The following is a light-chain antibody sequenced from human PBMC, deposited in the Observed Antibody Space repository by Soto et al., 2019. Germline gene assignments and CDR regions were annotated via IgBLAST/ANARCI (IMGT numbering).Light chain of an antibody. CDR2: QAS. J-gene: IGKJ2*01. CDR1: QSFSTW. Sequence: DIQMTQSPSTLSASVGDRVTITCRASQSFSTWLAWYQQKPGKAPKIMIYQASNLASGVPSRFSGSGSETEFTLTISSLQPDDFATYYCQQYNSYPYTFGQGTKV. CDR3: QQYNSYPYT. V-gene: IGKV1-5*03.